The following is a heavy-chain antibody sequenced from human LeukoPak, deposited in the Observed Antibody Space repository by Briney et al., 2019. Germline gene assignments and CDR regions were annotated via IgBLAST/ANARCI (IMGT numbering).Heavy chain of an antibody. CDR2: IYYSGST. Sequence: SETLSLTCTVSGGSISSYYWSWIRQPPGKGLEWIGYIYYSGSTNYNPSLKSRVTISVDTSKNQFSLKLSSVTAADTAVYYCARDWPNCSGGSCYSPPFGYWGQGTLVTVSS. D-gene: IGHD2-15*01. CDR3: ARDWPNCSGGSCYSPPFGY. V-gene: IGHV4-59*01. CDR1: GGSISSYY. J-gene: IGHJ4*02.